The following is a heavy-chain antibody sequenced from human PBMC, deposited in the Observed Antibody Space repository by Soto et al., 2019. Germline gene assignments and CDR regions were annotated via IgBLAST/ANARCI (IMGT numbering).Heavy chain of an antibody. CDR1: GFTFNNYV. CDR2: ISGTGAST. Sequence: VGSLRLSCTASGFTFNNYVMSWVRQAPGKGLQWVSAISGTGASTYYADSVKGRFTISRDNSKNTLFLQMNSLRAEDTAVYYCARDVKVALNVPTGGFDFWGPGTLVTVSS. CDR3: ARDVKVALNVPTGGFDF. V-gene: IGHV3-23*01. D-gene: IGHD5-12*01. J-gene: IGHJ4*02.